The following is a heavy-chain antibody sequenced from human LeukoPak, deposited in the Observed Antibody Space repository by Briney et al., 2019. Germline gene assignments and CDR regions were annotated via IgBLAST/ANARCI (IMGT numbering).Heavy chain of an antibody. CDR2: IYTSGST. Sequence: ASETLSLTCTVSGGSINSNYWSWIRQPAGKGLEWIGRIYTSGSTNYNPSLKSRVTISLDTSKNQFSLKLSSVTAADTAVYYCANSIDFDYGDYYFDYWGQGALVTISS. D-gene: IGHD4-17*01. V-gene: IGHV4-4*07. CDR1: GGSINSNY. CDR3: ANSIDFDYGDYYFDY. J-gene: IGHJ4*02.